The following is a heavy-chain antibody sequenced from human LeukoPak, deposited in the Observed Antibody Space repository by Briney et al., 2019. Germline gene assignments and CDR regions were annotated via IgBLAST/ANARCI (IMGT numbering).Heavy chain of an antibody. CDR1: GGSISSSNW. CDR2: IYHSGST. CDR3: ARTQYYFDY. Sequence: SGTLSLTCAVSGGSISSSNWWGWVRQPPGKGLEWIGEIYHSGSTNYNPSLKSRVTISVDTSKNQFSLKLSPVTAADTAVYYCARTQYYFDYWGQGTLVTVSS. J-gene: IGHJ4*02. D-gene: IGHD4-11*01. V-gene: IGHV4-4*02.